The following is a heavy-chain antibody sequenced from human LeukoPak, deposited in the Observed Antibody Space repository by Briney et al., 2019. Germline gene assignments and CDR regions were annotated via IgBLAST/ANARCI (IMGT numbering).Heavy chain of an antibody. CDR3: ARMHFWSAYIGFYFDY. CDR2: IYYSGST. V-gene: IGHV4-61*10. D-gene: IGHD3-3*02. J-gene: IGHJ4*02. Sequence: SQTLSLTCTVSGGSISSGSYYWSWIRQPAGKGLEWIGYIYYSGSTNYNPSLKSRATISVDTSKNQFSLKLSSVTAADTAVYYCARMHFWSAYIGFYFDYWGQGTLVTVSS. CDR1: GGSISSGSYY.